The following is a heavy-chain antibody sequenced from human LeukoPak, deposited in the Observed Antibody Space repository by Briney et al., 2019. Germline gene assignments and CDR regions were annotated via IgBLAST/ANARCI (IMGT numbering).Heavy chain of an antibody. V-gene: IGHV3-23*01. CDR3: TTYGSGSYYGY. J-gene: IGHJ4*02. Sequence: GGSLRLSCVASGFTFSSHAMSWVRQGPGKGLEWVSDISGSGGTTYYGDFVKGRFTISRDNAKNTLYLQMNSLKTEDTAVYYCTTYGSGSYYGYWGQGTLVTVSS. D-gene: IGHD3-10*01. CDR1: GFTFSSHA. CDR2: ISGSGGTT.